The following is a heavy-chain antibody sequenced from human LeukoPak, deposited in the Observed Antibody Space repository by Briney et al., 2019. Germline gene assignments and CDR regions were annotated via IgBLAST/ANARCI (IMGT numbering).Heavy chain of an antibody. CDR2: ISYDGSNK. V-gene: IGHV3-30*04. CDR1: GFTFSSYA. CDR3: ARAAIVGADAFDI. J-gene: IGHJ3*02. Sequence: GRSLRLSCAASGFTFSSYAMHWVRQAPGKGLEWVAVISYDGSNKYYADSVEGRFTISRDNSKNTLYLQMNSLRAEDTAVYYCARAAIVGADAFDIWGQGTMVTVSS. D-gene: IGHD1-26*01.